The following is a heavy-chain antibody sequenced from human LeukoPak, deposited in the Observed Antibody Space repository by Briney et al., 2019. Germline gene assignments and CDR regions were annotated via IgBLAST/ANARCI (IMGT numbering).Heavy chain of an antibody. V-gene: IGHV1-18*01. J-gene: IGHJ5*01. Sequence: ASVKVSCKASGYTFTSYGISWVRQAPGQGLEWMGWISAYNGNTNYAQNLQGRVTMTTDTSASTAYMELRSLSSDDTAVYYCARDVMYAFDSWGQGTLVTVSS. CDR3: ARDVMYAFDS. D-gene: IGHD2-8*01. CDR2: ISAYNGNT. CDR1: GYTFTSYG.